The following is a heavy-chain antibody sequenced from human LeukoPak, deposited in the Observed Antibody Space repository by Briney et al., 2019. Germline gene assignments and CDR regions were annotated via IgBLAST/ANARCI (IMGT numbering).Heavy chain of an antibody. V-gene: IGHV3-7*03. CDR2: IKQDGSEK. CDR1: GFTFSSYW. CDR3: ARGIWSDTAMPDPPIYYHYMGV. J-gene: IGHJ6*03. D-gene: IGHD5-18*01. Sequence: GGSLRLSCAASGFTFSSYWMSWVRQAPGKGLEWVAIIKQDGSEKYYVDSVKGRFTISRDNAKNSLYLQMNSLRAEDTAVYYCARGIWSDTAMPDPPIYYHYMGVWGKGTTVTTSS.